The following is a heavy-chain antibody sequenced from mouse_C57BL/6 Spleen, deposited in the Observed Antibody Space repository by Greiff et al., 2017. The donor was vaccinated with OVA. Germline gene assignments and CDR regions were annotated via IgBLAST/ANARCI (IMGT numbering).Heavy chain of an antibody. Sequence: VQLQQSGPELVKPGASVKIPCKASGYTFTDYNMDWVKQSHGKSLEWIGDINPNNGGTIYNQKFKGKATLTVDKSSSTAYMELRSLTSEDTAVYYGARRREYDYDDWYFDVWGTGTTVTVSS. J-gene: IGHJ1*03. CDR1: GYTFTDYN. CDR3: ARRREYDYDDWYFDV. V-gene: IGHV1-18*01. CDR2: INPNNGGT. D-gene: IGHD2-4*01.